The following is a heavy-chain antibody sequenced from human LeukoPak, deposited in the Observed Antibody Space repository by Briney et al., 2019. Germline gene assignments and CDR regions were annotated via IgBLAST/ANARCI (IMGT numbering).Heavy chain of an antibody. CDR1: GFTFNSYW. V-gene: IGHV3-48*04. CDR3: ARRRRGSGNWFDP. Sequence: GGSLRLSCAASGFTFNSYWMSWVRQAPGKGLEWVSYISSSSSTIYYADSVKGRFTISRDNAKNSLYLQMNSLRAEDTAVYYCARRRRGSGNWFDPWGQGTLVTVSS. CDR2: ISSSSSTI. D-gene: IGHD3-10*01. J-gene: IGHJ5*02.